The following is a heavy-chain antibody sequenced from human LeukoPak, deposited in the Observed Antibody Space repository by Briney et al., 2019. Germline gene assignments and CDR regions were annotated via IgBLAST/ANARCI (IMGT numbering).Heavy chain of an antibody. V-gene: IGHV3-48*01. J-gene: IGHJ4*02. Sequence: GGYLRLSCAASGFTFSDYSMNWVRQAPGKGLEWISYIGIDSGNTNYADSVKGRFTISGDKAKNSLYLQMNSLRVEDTAVYYCARDYKYAFDNWGQGTLVTVSS. CDR2: IGIDSGNT. D-gene: IGHD5-24*01. CDR3: ARDYKYAFDN. CDR1: GFTFSDYS.